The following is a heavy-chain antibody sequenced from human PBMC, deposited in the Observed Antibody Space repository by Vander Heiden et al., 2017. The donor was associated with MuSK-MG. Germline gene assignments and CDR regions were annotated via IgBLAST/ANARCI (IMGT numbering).Heavy chain of an antibody. V-gene: IGHV3-48*03. D-gene: IGHD3-22*01. Sequence: EVQLVESGGGLVQPGGSLRLSCAASGFTFSSYEMNWVRQAPGKGLEWVSYISSSGSTIYYADSVKGRFTISRDNAKNSLYLQMNSLRAEDTAVYYCARDGIYDSSGYYPYWGQGTLVTVSS. J-gene: IGHJ4*02. CDR3: ARDGIYDSSGYYPY. CDR2: ISSSGSTI. CDR1: GFTFSSYE.